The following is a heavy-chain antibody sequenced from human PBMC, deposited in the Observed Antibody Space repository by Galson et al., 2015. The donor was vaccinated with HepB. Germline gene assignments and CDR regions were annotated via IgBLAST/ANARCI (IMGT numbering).Heavy chain of an antibody. D-gene: IGHD6-13*01. CDR2: ISSSSSYI. Sequence: SLRLSCAASGFTFSRYSMNWVRQAPGKGLEWVSSISSSSSYIYYADSVKGRLTISRDNAKNSLYLQMNSLRAEDTAVYYCARPSGIAAAGPFDYWGQGTLVTVSS. CDR3: ARPSGIAAAGPFDY. V-gene: IGHV3-21*01. CDR1: GFTFSRYS. J-gene: IGHJ4*02.